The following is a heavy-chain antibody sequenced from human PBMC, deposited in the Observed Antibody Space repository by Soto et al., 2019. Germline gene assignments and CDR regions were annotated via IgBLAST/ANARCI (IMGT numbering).Heavy chain of an antibody. D-gene: IGHD4-4*01. CDR2: IYYSGST. Sequence: KPSETLSLTCTVSGGSISSSSYYWGWIRQPLGKGLEWIGSIYYSGSTYYNPSLKSRVTISVDTSKNQFSLKLSSVTAADTAVYYCARHPVTTREFSFDPWGQGTLVTVSS. J-gene: IGHJ5*02. V-gene: IGHV4-39*01. CDR3: ARHPVTTREFSFDP. CDR1: GGSISSSSYY.